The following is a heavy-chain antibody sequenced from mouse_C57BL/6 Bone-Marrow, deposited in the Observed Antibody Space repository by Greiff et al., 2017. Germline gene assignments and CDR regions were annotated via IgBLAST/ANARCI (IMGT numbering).Heavy chain of an antibody. J-gene: IGHJ3*01. CDR2: ISSGGSYT. D-gene: IGHD2-12*01. CDR3: ARPLSYYSPFAY. CDR1: GFTFSSYG. V-gene: IGHV5-6*01. Sequence: EVQLVESGGDLVKPGGSLKLSCAASGFTFSSYGMSWVRQTPDKRLEWVATISSGGSYTYYPDSVKGRFTISRDNAKNTLYLQMSSLKSEDTAMYYCARPLSYYSPFAYWGQGTLVTVSA.